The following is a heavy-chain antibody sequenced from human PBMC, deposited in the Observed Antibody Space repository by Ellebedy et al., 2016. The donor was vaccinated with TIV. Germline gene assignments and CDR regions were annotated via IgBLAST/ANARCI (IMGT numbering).Heavy chain of an antibody. Sequence: GGSLRLSXTASRFTFRSSDMHWVRQAPGKGLQWVALISYDGNSKYYADSVTGRFTISRDNSKSMSYLQMSSLRVEDTAVYYCAKEAPYCTADSCHGTFDYWGQGALVTVSS. D-gene: IGHD2-8*02. CDR2: ISYDGNSK. CDR1: RFTFRSSD. V-gene: IGHV3-30*18. CDR3: AKEAPYCTADSCHGTFDY. J-gene: IGHJ4*02.